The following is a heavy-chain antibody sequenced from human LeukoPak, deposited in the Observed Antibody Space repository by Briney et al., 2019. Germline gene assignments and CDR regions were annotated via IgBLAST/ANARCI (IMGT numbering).Heavy chain of an antibody. Sequence: ASVKVSCKASGYTFTSYAMNWVRQAPGQGLEWMGWINTNTGNPTYAQGFTGRFVFSLDTSVSTAYLQISSLKAEDTAVYYCARGRRIAARPVVRFFDPWGQGTLVTDSS. J-gene: IGHJ5*02. V-gene: IGHV7-4-1*02. CDR2: INTNTGNP. CDR1: GYTFTSYA. D-gene: IGHD6-6*01. CDR3: ARGRRIAARPVVRFFDP.